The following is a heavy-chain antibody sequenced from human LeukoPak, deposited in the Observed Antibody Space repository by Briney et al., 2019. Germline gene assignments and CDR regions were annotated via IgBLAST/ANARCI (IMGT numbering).Heavy chain of an antibody. V-gene: IGHV1-8*03. J-gene: IGHJ5*02. Sequence: ASVKVSCKASGYTFTGYYMHWVRQAPGQGLEWMGWMNPNSGNTGYAQKFQGRVTITRNTSISTAYMELSSLRSEDTAVYYCAREENWNDGNWFDPWGQGTLVTVSS. CDR2: MNPNSGNT. D-gene: IGHD1-1*01. CDR1: GYTFTGYY. CDR3: AREENWNDGNWFDP.